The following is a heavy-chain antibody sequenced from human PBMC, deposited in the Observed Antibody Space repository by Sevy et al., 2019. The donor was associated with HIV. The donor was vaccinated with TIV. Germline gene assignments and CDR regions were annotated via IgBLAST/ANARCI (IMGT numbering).Heavy chain of an antibody. D-gene: IGHD2-15*01. CDR2: ISPHNGDT. Sequence: ASVKVSCKVSGYTFNTYRITWVRQAPGQGLEWMGWISPHNGDTNYAQKLQGRVTMITDTSTSTAYMELRSLRSDDTAVYYCARAYCSGGRCYSLAYWGQGTLVTVSS. V-gene: IGHV1-18*01. CDR3: ARAYCSGGRCYSLAY. CDR1: GYTFNTYR. J-gene: IGHJ4*02.